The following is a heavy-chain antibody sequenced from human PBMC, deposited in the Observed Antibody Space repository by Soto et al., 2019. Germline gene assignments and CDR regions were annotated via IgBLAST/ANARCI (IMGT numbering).Heavy chain of an antibody. J-gene: IGHJ4*02. V-gene: IGHV1-18*01. D-gene: IGHD3-10*01. Sequence: GASVKVSCKASGYTFTSYGISWVRQAPGQGLEWMGWISAHNGNTNYAQKLQGRVTMTTDTSTSTAYMELRSLRPDDTAVYYCARGGFYYGSGVFDYWGQGTLVTVSS. CDR3: ARGGFYYGSGVFDY. CDR2: ISAHNGNT. CDR1: GYTFTSYG.